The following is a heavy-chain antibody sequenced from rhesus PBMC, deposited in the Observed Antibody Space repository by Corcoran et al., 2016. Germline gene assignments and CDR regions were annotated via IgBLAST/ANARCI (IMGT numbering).Heavy chain of an antibody. V-gene: IGHV3S5*01. J-gene: IGHJ4*01. Sequence: EVQLVESGGGLVQPGGSLRLSCAASGFTFSSYGMSWVRQAPGKGLEWVSYISNGGGSTYYADSVKGRFTISRDNSKTTLSLQMNSLRAEDTAVYYCAKVAGWQWADYWGQGVLVTVSS. D-gene: IGHD5-24*01. CDR3: AKVAGWQWADY. CDR1: GFTFSSYG. CDR2: ISNGGGST.